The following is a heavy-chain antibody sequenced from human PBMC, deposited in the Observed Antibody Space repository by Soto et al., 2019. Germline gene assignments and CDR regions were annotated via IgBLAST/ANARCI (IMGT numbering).Heavy chain of an antibody. CDR2: VFYDGYT. V-gene: IGHV4-39*01. J-gene: IGHJ4*02. CDR1: GDSISGSPYF. CDR3: ARLKVAVTHY. D-gene: IGHD2-15*01. Sequence: SETLSLTCTVSGDSISGSPYFWGWIRQPPGKRLEWIGSVFYDGYTLYTPSLRSRVTISVDTSKNQFSLKLTSVAVADTATYFCARLKVAVTHYWGQGTLVTVYS.